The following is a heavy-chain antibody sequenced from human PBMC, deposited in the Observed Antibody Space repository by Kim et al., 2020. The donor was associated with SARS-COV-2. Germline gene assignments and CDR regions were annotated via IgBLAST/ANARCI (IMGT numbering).Heavy chain of an antibody. V-gene: IGHV3-15*01. CDR1: GFNFRDAW. J-gene: IGHJ4*01. CDR3: ITHDLSDLRSY. Sequence: GGSLRLSCAAAGFNFRDAWMTWVRQAPGKGLEWVGRVKSRRYDGPTDYAAPVKGRFSISRDDSKGTVYLQMNSLQTEDTAVYFCITHDLSDLRSYWGHGTLVTVSS. D-gene: IGHD2-21*02. CDR2: VKSRRYDGPT.